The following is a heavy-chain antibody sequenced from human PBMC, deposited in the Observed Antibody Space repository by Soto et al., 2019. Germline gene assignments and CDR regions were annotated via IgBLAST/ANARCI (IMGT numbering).Heavy chain of an antibody. Sequence: QVQLVESGGGVVQPGRSLRLSCAASGFTFSSYAMHWVRQAPGKGLEWVAVISYDGSNKYYADSVKGRFTISRDNSKNTFYLQMNSLRAEVTAVYYCARDVSVVRGIRDAFDIWGQGTMVTVSS. J-gene: IGHJ3*02. CDR3: ARDVSVVRGIRDAFDI. D-gene: IGHD3-10*01. CDR2: ISYDGSNK. CDR1: GFTFSSYA. V-gene: IGHV3-30-3*01.